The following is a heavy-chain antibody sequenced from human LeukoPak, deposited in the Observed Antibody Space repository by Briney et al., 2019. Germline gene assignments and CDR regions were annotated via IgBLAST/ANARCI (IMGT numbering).Heavy chain of an antibody. J-gene: IGHJ4*02. CDR3: ARTTTVTLCDY. Sequence: SETLSLTCTVSGGSISSGDYYWSWIRQPPGKGLEWIGYIYYSGSTYYNPSLKSRVTISVDTSKNQFSLKLSSVTAADTAVYYCARTTTVTLCDYWGQGTLVTVSS. CDR2: IYYSGST. V-gene: IGHV4-30-4*01. D-gene: IGHD4-17*01. CDR1: GGSISSGDYY.